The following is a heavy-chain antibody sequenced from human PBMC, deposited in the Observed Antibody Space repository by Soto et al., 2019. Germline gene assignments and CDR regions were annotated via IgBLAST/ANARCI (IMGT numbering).Heavy chain of an antibody. CDR1: GFTFNIYA. CDR3: AREDDYGYRYINYGLDV. J-gene: IGHJ6*02. V-gene: IGHV3-30-3*01. D-gene: IGHD4-17*01. CDR2: ISFDGTKK. Sequence: QAQLVESGGGVVQPGRSLRLSCAASGFTFNIYALHWVRQATGKGLEWVAVISFDGTKKYYSDSVKGRFTISRDNLKNTLYLQMNNLRVEDAALYFCAREDDYGYRYINYGLDVWGQGTTVNVSS.